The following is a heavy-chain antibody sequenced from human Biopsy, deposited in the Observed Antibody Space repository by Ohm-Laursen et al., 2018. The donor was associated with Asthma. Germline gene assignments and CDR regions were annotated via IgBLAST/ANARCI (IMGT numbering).Heavy chain of an antibody. CDR1: GAYIGTPDYH. Sequence: PSQTLSLTCPVSGAYIGTPDYHWSWIRQSPGKGLERIGFVFYSGTTHYSRSLERRLYISIDTARNEFSMRLRSLTAADTAVYFCARVVSYGDIYFGIDVWGPGNTVVVS. D-gene: IGHD4-17*01. J-gene: IGHJ6*02. V-gene: IGHV4-30-4*01. CDR2: VFYSGTT. CDR3: ARVVSYGDIYFGIDV.